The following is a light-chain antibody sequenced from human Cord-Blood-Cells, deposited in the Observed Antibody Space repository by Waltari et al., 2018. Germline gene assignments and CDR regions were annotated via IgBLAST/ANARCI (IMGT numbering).Light chain of an antibody. J-gene: IGKJ2*01. CDR1: QSVSST. Sequence: EIVMTQSPATLSXXXGXXXXXSCRASQSVSSTSPWYQQNPGQAPRLLIYGASTRATGIPARFSGSGSGTEFTLTISSLQSEDFAVYYCQQYNNWPMYTFGQGTKLEIK. CDR2: GAS. CDR3: QQYNNWPMYT. V-gene: IGKV3-15*01.